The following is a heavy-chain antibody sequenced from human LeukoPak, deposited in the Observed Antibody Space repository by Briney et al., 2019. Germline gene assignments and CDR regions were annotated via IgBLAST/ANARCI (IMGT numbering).Heavy chain of an antibody. CDR3: ARDRLIGYGRAEFDY. V-gene: IGHV4-30-4*01. D-gene: IGHD3-9*01. CDR1: GGSISSGDYY. Sequence: SETLSLTCTVSGGSISSGDYYWSWIRQPPGKGLEWIGYIYYSGSTYYNPSLKSRVTISVDTSKNQFSLKLSSVTAADTAVYYCARDRLIGYGRAEFDYWGQGTLVTVSS. CDR2: IYYSGST. J-gene: IGHJ4*02.